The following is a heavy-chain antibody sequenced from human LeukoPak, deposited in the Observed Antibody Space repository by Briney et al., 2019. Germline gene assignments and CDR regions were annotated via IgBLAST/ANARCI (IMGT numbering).Heavy chain of an antibody. CDR3: ARSACSSTTCYHRRYNWFDP. J-gene: IGHJ5*02. CDR2: IIPIFGTA. D-gene: IGHD2-2*01. V-gene: IGHV1-69*13. CDR1: GGTFINYA. Sequence: ASVKVSCKASGGTFINYAISWVRQAPGQGLEWMGGIIPIFGTANYAHKFQGRVTITADESTSSAYMELSSLRSDDTAVYYCARSACSSTTCYHRRYNWFDPWGQGTLVTVSS.